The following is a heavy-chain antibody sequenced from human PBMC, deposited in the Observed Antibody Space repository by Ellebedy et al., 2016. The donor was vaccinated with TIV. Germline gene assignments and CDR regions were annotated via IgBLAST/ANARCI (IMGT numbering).Heavy chain of an antibody. CDR3: AKSKCNGGYCFPNYFFDL. Sequence: ETLSLTCTVSGGSINSDDYYWAWIRQAPGKGLEWVAGITISGGSALYADSVTGRFTISRDNSENILYLQVNSLRAEDSATYFCAKSKCNGGYCFPNYFFDLWGRGTLVTVSS. CDR1: GGSINSDDYY. D-gene: IGHD2-21*02. CDR2: ITISGGSA. J-gene: IGHJ2*01. V-gene: IGHV3-23*01.